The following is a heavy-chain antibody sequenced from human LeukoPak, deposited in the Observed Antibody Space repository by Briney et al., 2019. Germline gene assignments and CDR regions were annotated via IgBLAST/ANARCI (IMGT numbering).Heavy chain of an antibody. CDR3: ARALRLDGGWFDP. CDR1: GYTFTSYD. V-gene: IGHV1-8*01. Sequence: GAPVKVSCKASGYTFTSYDINWVRQATGQGLEWMGWMNPNSGNTGYAQKFQGRVTMTRNTSISTAYMELSSLRSEDTAVYYCARALRLDGGWFDPWGQGTLATVSS. J-gene: IGHJ5*02. CDR2: MNPNSGNT. D-gene: IGHD3-16*01.